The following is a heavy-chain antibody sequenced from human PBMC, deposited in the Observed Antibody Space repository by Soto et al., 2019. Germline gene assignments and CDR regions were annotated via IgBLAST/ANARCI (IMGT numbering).Heavy chain of an antibody. CDR2: IYYSGST. Sequence: QVQLQESGPGLVKPSQTLSLTCTVSGGSISSGDYYWSWIRQPPGKGLEWIGYIYYSGSTYYNPXXKGXGPISADTSRNQXVLXLXYVTAADTAVYYCASDRIPGDYDILTGYYPNGYFDLWGRGTLVTVSS. V-gene: IGHV4-30-4*01. J-gene: IGHJ2*01. D-gene: IGHD3-9*01. CDR1: GGSISSGDYY. CDR3: ASDRIPGDYDILTGYYPNGYFDL.